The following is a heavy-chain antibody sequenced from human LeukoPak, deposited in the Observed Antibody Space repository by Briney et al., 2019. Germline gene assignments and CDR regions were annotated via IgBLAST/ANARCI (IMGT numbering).Heavy chain of an antibody. D-gene: IGHD6-13*01. Sequence: PGGSLRLSCAASGFTFDDYAMHWVRQAPGKGLEWVSGISWNSGSIGYADSVKGRFTISRDNSKNTLYLQMNSLRAEDTAVYYCAEGSSWYWWGQGTMVTVSS. J-gene: IGHJ3*01. CDR1: GFTFDDYA. CDR2: ISWNSGSI. CDR3: AEGSSWYW. V-gene: IGHV3-9*01.